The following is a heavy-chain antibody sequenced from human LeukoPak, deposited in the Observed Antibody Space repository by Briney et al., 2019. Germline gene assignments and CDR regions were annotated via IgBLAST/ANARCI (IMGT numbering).Heavy chain of an antibody. V-gene: IGHV3-48*01. Sequence: PGGSLRLSCVVSGFTFSDYSMNWVRQPPGKGLEWISYISTGGHTIYYADSVEGRFTISRDNAKNSLYLQMDSLRVEDTAMYFCARGPPLFDPWGQGTLVTVSS. J-gene: IGHJ5*02. CDR1: GFTFSDYS. CDR3: ARGPPLFDP. CDR2: ISTGGHTI.